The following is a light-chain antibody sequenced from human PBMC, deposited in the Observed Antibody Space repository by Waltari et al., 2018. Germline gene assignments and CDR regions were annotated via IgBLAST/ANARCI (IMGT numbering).Light chain of an antibody. V-gene: IGLV1-44*01. CDR1: SSNIGKST. CDR2: FND. CDR3: AVWDDSLNGLI. J-gene: IGLJ2*01. Sequence: QSVLTPPPSASGTPGQRVPISCSGSSSNIGKSTVNWYQHLPGTAPNLVIYFNDQRPSGVPDRLSGSKSGTSASLAISGLQSEDEADFHCAVWDDSLNGLIFGGGTKLTVL.